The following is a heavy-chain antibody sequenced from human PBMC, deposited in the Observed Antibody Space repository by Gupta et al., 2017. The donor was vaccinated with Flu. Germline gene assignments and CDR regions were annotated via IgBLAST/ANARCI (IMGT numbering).Heavy chain of an antibody. CDR3: TRLGGFTVGYNWFDP. V-gene: IGHV4-34*01. D-gene: IGHD4-11*01. Sequence: QVQLQQWGAGLLKPSETLSLTCAVYHASLRGYYWSWIRQPPGKGPEWIGEQETSEGTNYNPSLKSRVTMSVDTSKNQFSLNLYSVTAADTAIYYCTRLGGFTVGYNWFDPWGQGTLVTVSS. CDR1: HASLRGYY. CDR2: QETSEGT. J-gene: IGHJ5*02.